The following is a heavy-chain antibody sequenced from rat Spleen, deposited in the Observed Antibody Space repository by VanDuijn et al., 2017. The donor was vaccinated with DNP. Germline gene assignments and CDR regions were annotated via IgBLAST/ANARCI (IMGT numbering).Heavy chain of an antibody. Sequence: VQLKESGPGLVQPSQTLSLTCTVSGFSLTSYDLSWVRQPPGTGLEWIGAMWSGGTTDYKSTLKSRLSITRDTSKSQVLLKMNSLQTEDTAMYFCARSSYGYNRNWFAYWGQGTLVTVSS. CDR2: MWSGGTT. V-gene: IGHV2-15*01. CDR1: GFSLTSYD. D-gene: IGHD1-9*01. J-gene: IGHJ3*01. CDR3: ARSSYGYNRNWFAY.